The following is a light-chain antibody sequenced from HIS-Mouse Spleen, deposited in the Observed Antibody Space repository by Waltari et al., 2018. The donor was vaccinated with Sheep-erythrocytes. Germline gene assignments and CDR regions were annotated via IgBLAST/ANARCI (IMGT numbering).Light chain of an antibody. CDR1: SSDVGGYNY. J-gene: IGLJ1*01. Sequence: QSALTQPASVSGSPGQSITISCTGTSSDVGGYNYVSWYQQHPGNAPKLMIYEVSTRPSGVSNRFSGSKSGNTASLTISGLQAEDEADYYCRSYTSSSTLYVFGTGTKVTVL. CDR2: EVS. CDR3: RSYTSSSTLYV. V-gene: IGLV2-14*01.